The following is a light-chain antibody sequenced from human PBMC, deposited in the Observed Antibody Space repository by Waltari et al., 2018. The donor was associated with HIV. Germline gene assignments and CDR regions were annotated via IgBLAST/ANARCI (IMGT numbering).Light chain of an antibody. CDR1: QNIKSN. J-gene: IGKJ1*01. CDR3: QEYETWTKT. CDR2: SAS. Sequence: DIVMTQSPATLSVSPGERATLSCRASQNIKSNLAWFQQLPGQAPRLLISSASIRATGTDFTLTISSLQSEDFAIYYCQEYETWTKTFGQGTKVEMK. V-gene: IGKV3-15*01.